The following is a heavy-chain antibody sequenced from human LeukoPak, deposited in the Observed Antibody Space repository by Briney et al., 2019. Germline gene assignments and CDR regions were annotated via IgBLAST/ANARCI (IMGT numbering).Heavy chain of an antibody. J-gene: IGHJ5*02. CDR3: AKEAGSAYFGNWFDP. D-gene: IGHD2-21*01. Sequence: SVKVSCKASGGTFSSYAISWVRQAPGQGLEWMGRIIPILGIANYAQKFQGRVTITADKSTSTAYMELSSLRSEDTAVYYCAKEAGSAYFGNWFDPWGQGTLVTVSS. CDR2: IIPILGIA. V-gene: IGHV1-69*04. CDR1: GGTFSSYA.